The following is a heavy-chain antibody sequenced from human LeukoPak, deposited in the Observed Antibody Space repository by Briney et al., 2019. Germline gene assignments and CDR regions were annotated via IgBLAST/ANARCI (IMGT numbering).Heavy chain of an antibody. Sequence: GASVKVSCKASGYTFTSYGISWVRQAPGQGLEWMGWISAYNGNTNYAQKLQGRVTTTTDTSTSTAYMELRSLRSDDTAVYYCARDLFVDIVVVVAAQPDLHDAFDIWGQGTMVTVSS. CDR2: ISAYNGNT. V-gene: IGHV1-18*01. CDR1: GYTFTSYG. CDR3: ARDLFVDIVVVVAAQPDLHDAFDI. J-gene: IGHJ3*02. D-gene: IGHD2-15*01.